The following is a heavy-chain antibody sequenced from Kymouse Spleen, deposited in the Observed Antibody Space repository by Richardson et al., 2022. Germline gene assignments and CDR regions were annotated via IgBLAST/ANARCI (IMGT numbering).Heavy chain of an antibody. D-gene: IGHD3-10*01. V-gene: IGHV4-34*01. CDR2: INHSGST. CDR3: ARGGDTMVRGARFDY. Sequence: QVQLQQWGAGLLKPSETLSLTCAVYGGSFSGYYWSWIRQPPGKGLEWIGEINHSGSTNYNPSLKSRVTISVDTSKNQFSLKLSSVTAADTAVYYCARGGDTMVRGARFDYWGQGTLVTVSS. J-gene: IGHJ4*02. CDR1: GGSFSGYY.